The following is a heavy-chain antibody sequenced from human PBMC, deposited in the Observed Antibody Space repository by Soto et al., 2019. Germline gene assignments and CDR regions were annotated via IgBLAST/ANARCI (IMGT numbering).Heavy chain of an antibody. CDR2: IIPMFGTT. Sequence: QVPLVQSGPAVKKPGSSVNVSCKASGGTFSSYAMSWVRQAPGQGLEWMGVIIPMFGTTNYAQKFQGRVTISADESTRAAYMELSLLRSDDTAVYYCARAGTSMISQGHYYYAMDAGGQATTVTVSS. CDR3: ARAGTSMISQGHYYYAMDA. CDR1: GGTFSSYA. V-gene: IGHV1-69*12. D-gene: IGHD3-22*01. J-gene: IGHJ6*02.